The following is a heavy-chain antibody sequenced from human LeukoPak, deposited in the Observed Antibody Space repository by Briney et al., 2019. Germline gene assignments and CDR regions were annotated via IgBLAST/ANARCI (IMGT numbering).Heavy chain of an antibody. J-gene: IGHJ6*02. CDR2: INHNGNVN. D-gene: IGHD3-16*01. Sequence: GGSLRLSCAASGFTFSSYWMNWARQAPGKGLEWVASINHNGNVNYYVDSVKGQFTISRDNAKNSLYLQMSNLRAEDTAVYFCARGGGLDVWGQGATVTVSS. CDR1: GFTFSSYW. V-gene: IGHV3-7*03. CDR3: ARGGGLDV.